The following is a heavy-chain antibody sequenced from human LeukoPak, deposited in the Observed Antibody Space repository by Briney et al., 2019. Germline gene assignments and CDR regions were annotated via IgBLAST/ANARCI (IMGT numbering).Heavy chain of an antibody. CDR2: IYYSERP. V-gene: IGHV4-59*12. Sequence: ASETLSLTCTVSGGSINSYYWSWIRQPPGKGLEWIAYIYYSERPNYNPSLKGRVTISVDKSKNQFSLKLSSVTAADTAVYYCARGLLWFGSQWGAFDIWGQGTMVTVSS. CDR3: ARGLLWFGSQWGAFDI. J-gene: IGHJ3*02. D-gene: IGHD3-10*01. CDR1: GGSINSYY.